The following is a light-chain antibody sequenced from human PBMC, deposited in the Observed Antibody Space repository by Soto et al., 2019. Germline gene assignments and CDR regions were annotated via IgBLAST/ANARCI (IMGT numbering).Light chain of an antibody. CDR2: KAS. CDR3: QPYNSYPYT. Sequence: DIQMTQSPSTLSASVGDRVTITCRASQSISSWLAWYQQKPGKAPKLLIYKASSLESGVPSRFRGSGSGTEFTPTISSLQPDGCAPYYCQPYNSYPYTFGQVPKVEIK. J-gene: IGKJ2*01. V-gene: IGKV1-5*03. CDR1: QSISSW.